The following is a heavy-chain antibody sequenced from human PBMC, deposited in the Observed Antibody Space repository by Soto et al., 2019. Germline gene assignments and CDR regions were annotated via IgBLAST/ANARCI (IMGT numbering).Heavy chain of an antibody. J-gene: IGHJ4*02. Sequence: HPGGSLRLSCAASGFTFSSYEMNWVRQAPGKGLEWVSYISSSGSTIYYADSVKGRFTISRDNAKNSLYLQMNSLRAEDTAVYYCARGGDCSGGSCYPYYFDYWGQGTLVTVSS. D-gene: IGHD2-15*01. CDR1: GFTFSSYE. CDR2: ISSSGSTI. CDR3: ARGGDCSGGSCYPYYFDY. V-gene: IGHV3-48*03.